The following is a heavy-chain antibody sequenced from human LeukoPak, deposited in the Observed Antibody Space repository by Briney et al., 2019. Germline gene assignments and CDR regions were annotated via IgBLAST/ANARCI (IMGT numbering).Heavy chain of an antibody. J-gene: IGHJ4*02. CDR2: INSDGSSI. Sequence: GGSLRLSCAASGFTFSSYWMHWVRQAPGKGLVWVSRINSDGSSISYADSVKGRFTVSRDNAKNSVFLQMNSLRLEDTAVYYCARDRGARGRGLAWGQGTLVSVSS. V-gene: IGHV3-74*01. CDR1: GFTFSSYW. D-gene: IGHD3-10*01. CDR3: ARDRGARGRGLA.